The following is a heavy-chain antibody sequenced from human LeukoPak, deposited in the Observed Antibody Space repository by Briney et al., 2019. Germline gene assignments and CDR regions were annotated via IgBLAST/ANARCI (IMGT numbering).Heavy chain of an antibody. CDR1: GFTFDDYG. D-gene: IGHD6-19*01. CDR3: GRWSPYSSGWAYYYYGMDV. J-gene: IGHJ6*02. V-gene: IGHV3-20*01. Sequence: GGSLRLSCAASGFTFDDYGMSWVRQAPGKGLEWVSGINWNGGSTGYADSVKGRFTISRDNAKNSLYLQMNSLRAEDTALYHCGRWSPYSSGWAYYYYGMDVWGQGTTVTVSS. CDR2: INWNGGST.